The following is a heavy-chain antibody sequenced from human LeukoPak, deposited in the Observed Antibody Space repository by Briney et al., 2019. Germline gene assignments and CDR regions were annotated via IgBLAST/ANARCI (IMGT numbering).Heavy chain of an antibody. CDR1: GFTFSSYG. D-gene: IGHD3-9*01. Sequence: GGTLRLSCAASGFTFSSYGMSWVRQAPGKGLEWVSGISGNSGTTYYADSVKGRFTISRDNSKNTLDLQMNSLRAEDTAVYYCAKDDAWLRYQYWGQGTLVTVSS. CDR3: AKDDAWLRYQY. J-gene: IGHJ4*02. V-gene: IGHV3-23*01. CDR2: ISGNSGTT.